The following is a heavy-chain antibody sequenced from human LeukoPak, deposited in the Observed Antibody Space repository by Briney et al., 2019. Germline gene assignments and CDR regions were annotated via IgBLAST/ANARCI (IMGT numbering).Heavy chain of an antibody. CDR1: GYTFTSFA. CDR2: INAGNGNT. Sequence: ASVKVSCKASGYTFTSFATHWERQAPGQRLEWMGWINAGNGNTKYSQKFQGRVTITRDTSANTVYMELSSLRAEDTAVYFCARYDTGNEFDYWGQGTLVTVSS. CDR3: ARYDTGNEFDY. V-gene: IGHV1-3*01. D-gene: IGHD1-1*01. J-gene: IGHJ4*02.